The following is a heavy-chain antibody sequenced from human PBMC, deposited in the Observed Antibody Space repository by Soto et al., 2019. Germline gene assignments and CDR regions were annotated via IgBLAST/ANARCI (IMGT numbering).Heavy chain of an antibody. CDR2: IYYSGST. Sequence: SETLSLTCTVSGGSISSGGYYWSWIRQPPGKGLEWIGYIYYSGSTNYNPSLKSRVTISVDTSKNQFSLKLSSVTAADTAVYYCARDASRIAAAGTRRYYYGMDVWGQGTTVTVSS. D-gene: IGHD6-13*01. CDR1: GGSISSGGYY. J-gene: IGHJ6*02. CDR3: ARDASRIAAAGTRRYYYGMDV. V-gene: IGHV4-61*08.